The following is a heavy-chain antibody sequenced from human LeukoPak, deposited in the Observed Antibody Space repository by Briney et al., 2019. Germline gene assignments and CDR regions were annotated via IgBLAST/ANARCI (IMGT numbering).Heavy chain of an antibody. J-gene: IGHJ4*02. CDR3: ATDLSIAAPPGPLDY. CDR2: IWYDGSNK. D-gene: IGHD6-6*01. Sequence: GGSLRLSCAASGFTFSSYGMHWVRQAPGKGLEWVAVIWYDGSNKYYADSVKGRFTISRDNSKNTLYLQMSSLRAEDTAVYYCATDLSIAAPPGPLDYWGQGTLVTVSS. V-gene: IGHV3-33*01. CDR1: GFTFSSYG.